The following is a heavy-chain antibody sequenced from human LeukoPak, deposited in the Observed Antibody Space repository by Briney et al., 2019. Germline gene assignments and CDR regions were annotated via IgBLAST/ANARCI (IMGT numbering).Heavy chain of an antibody. CDR2: INPNSGGT. V-gene: IGHV1-2*04. Sequence: ASVKVTCKASGYTFTGYYMHWVRQAPGQGLEWMGWINPNSGGTNYAQKFQGWVTMTRDTSISTAYMELSRLRSDDTAVYYCARDGTAVAGAAYDYWGQGTLVTVSS. J-gene: IGHJ4*02. CDR3: ARDGTAVAGAAYDY. CDR1: GYTFTGYY. D-gene: IGHD6-19*01.